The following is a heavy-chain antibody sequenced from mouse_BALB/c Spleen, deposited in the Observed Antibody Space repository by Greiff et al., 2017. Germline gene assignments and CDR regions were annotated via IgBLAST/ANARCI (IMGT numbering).Heavy chain of an antibody. Sequence: VQRVESGPGLVAPSQSLSITCTVSGFSLTSYGVHWVRQPPGKGLEWLGVIWAGGSTNYNSALMSRLSISKDNSKSQVFLKMNSLQTDDTAMYYCARDPTPVVPYYFDYWGQGTTLTVSS. J-gene: IGHJ2*01. CDR2: IWAGGST. CDR3: ARDPTPVVPYYFDY. D-gene: IGHD1-1*01. CDR1: GFSLTSYG. V-gene: IGHV2-9*02.